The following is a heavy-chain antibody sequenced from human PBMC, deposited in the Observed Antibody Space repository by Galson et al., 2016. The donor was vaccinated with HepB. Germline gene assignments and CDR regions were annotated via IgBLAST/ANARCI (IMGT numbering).Heavy chain of an antibody. Sequence: TLSLTCTVSGDSISSGGYYWGWIRQHPGKGLEWIGYIYYTGSTYYNPSLQSRITISVDTSKNQLSLTLSSVTAADTAVYYCARDAPGRWGYYGTDVWGQGTTVTVSS. CDR1: GDSISSGGYY. CDR3: ARDAPGRWGYYGTDV. D-gene: IGHD4-23*01. CDR2: IYYTGST. J-gene: IGHJ6*02. V-gene: IGHV4-31*03.